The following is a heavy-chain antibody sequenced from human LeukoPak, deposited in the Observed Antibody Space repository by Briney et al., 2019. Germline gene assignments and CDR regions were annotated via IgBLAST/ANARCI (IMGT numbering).Heavy chain of an antibody. Sequence: SETLSLTCAVSGGSISSSNWWSWVRQPPGKGLEWIGEIYHSGSTNCNPSLKSRVTISVDKSKNQFSLKLSSVTAADTAVYYCAREDYRSGSVDYWGQGTLVTVSS. CDR2: IYHSGST. V-gene: IGHV4-4*02. J-gene: IGHJ4*02. CDR3: AREDYRSGSVDY. CDR1: GGSISSSNW. D-gene: IGHD3-10*01.